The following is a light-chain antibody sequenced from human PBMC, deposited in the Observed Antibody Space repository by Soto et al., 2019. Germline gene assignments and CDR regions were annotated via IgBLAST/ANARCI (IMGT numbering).Light chain of an antibody. Sequence: EIVLTQSPGTLSSSPGERATLSCRASQTVTSNYLAWYQQKPGQAPRLLFFGASIRATGLPDRFSGGGSGTEFPLPISRLEPEHFAVYYCQQYGRSTGTLRQGTKVDIK. V-gene: IGKV3-20*01. CDR3: QQYGRSTGT. J-gene: IGKJ1*01. CDR2: GAS. CDR1: QTVTSNY.